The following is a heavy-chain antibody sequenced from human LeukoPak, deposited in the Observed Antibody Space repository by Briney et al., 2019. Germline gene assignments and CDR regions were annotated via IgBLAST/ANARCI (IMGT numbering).Heavy chain of an antibody. CDR1: GFTFSDYY. V-gene: IGHV3-11*04. CDR2: ISSGSSTI. J-gene: IGHJ4*02. Sequence: GGSLRLSCAASGFTFSDYYMSWIRQAPGKGLEWVSYISSGSSTIYYADSVKGRFTISRDNAKKSLYLQMNSLRAEDTAVYYCARDLGVDTAIMEGVGFDYWGQGTLVIVSS. CDR3: ARDLGVDTAIMEGVGFDY. D-gene: IGHD5-18*01.